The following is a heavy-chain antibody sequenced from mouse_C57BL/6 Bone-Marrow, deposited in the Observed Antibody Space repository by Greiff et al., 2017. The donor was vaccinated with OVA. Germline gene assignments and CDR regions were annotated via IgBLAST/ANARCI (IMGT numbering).Heavy chain of an antibody. Sequence: EVKVVESGAGLVKPGGSLKRAGGEAGVTGSSYAMSWVRQTPEKRLEWVAYLSSGGDYIYYADTVKGRFTISRDNARNTLYLQMSRLKSEDTAMYYCTRDGYYAMDYWGQGTSVTVSS. V-gene: IGHV5-9-1*02. CDR1: GVTGSSYA. J-gene: IGHJ4*01. CDR3: TRDGYYAMDY. CDR2: LSSGGDYI. D-gene: IGHD2-3*01.